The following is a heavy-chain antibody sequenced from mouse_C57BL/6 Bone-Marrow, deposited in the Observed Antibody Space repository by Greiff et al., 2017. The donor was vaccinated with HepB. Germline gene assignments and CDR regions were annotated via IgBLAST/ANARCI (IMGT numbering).Heavy chain of an antibody. CDR3: ANYGSSPYAMDY. D-gene: IGHD1-1*01. CDR2: IYPGDGDT. V-gene: IGHV1-82*01. Sequence: VKLQQSGPELVKPGASVKISCKASGYAFSSSWMNWVKQRPGKGLEWIGRIYPGDGDTNYNGKFKGKATLTADKSSSTAYMQLSSLTSEDSAVYFCANYGSSPYAMDYWGQGTSVTVSS. J-gene: IGHJ4*01. CDR1: GYAFSSSW.